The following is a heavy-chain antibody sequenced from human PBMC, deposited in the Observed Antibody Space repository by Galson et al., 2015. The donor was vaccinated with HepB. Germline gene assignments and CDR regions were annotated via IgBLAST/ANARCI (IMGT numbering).Heavy chain of an antibody. D-gene: IGHD3-10*01. Sequence: SVKVSCKASGYTFTSYGISWVRQAPGQGLEWMGWISAYNGNTNYAQKLRGRVTMTTDTSTSTAYMELRSLRSDDTAVYYCARDRGSGGYGWAFQHWGQGTLVTVSS. CDR2: ISAYNGNT. J-gene: IGHJ1*01. V-gene: IGHV1-18*04. CDR3: ARDRGSGGYGWAFQH. CDR1: GYTFTSYG.